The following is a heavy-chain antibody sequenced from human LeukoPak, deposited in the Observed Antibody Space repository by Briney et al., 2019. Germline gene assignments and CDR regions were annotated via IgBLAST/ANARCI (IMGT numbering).Heavy chain of an antibody. CDR2: ISSSSSTI. V-gene: IGHV3-48*01. Sequence: GSLRLSCAASGFTFSNYAMNWVRQAPGKGLEWVSYISSSSSTIYYADSVKGRFTISRDNAKNSLYLQMNSLRAEDTAVYYCARGAYYYEDWGQGTLVTVSS. CDR1: GFTFSNYA. J-gene: IGHJ4*02. D-gene: IGHD3-22*01. CDR3: ARGAYYYED.